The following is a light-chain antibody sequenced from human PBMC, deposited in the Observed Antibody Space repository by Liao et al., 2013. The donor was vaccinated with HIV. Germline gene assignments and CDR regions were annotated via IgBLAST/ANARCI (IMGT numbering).Light chain of an antibody. CDR2: QDT. Sequence: SYELTQPPSVSVSPGQTANITCSGDKLGDKYVCWYQQKPGQSPVLVIYQDTKRPLGITERFSGSSSGNTATLTISGVEAGDEADYFCQVWSRSDLRGVFGGGTRLTVL. J-gene: IGLJ3*02. V-gene: IGLV3-1*01. CDR3: QVWSRSDLRGV. CDR1: KLGDKY.